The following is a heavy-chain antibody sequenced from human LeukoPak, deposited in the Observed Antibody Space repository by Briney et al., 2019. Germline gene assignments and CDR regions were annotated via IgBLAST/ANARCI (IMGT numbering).Heavy chain of an antibody. CDR1: GYTFTGYY. D-gene: IGHD1-14*01. CDR2: INPKTGGT. V-gene: IGHV1-2*02. J-gene: IGHJ4*02. Sequence: ASVKGSCKASGYTFTGYYMHWVRQAPGQGLEWMGWINPKTGGTSYAQKFQGRVTMTRDTSISTVNMELSRLTSDDTAVYYCARATAENDHWGQGTLVTVSS. CDR3: ARATAENDH.